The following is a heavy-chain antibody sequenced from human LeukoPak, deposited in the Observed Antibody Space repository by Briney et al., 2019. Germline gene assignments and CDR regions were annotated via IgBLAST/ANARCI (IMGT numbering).Heavy chain of an antibody. CDR2: ISGSGGST. J-gene: IGHJ3*02. CDR1: GFTFSSYA. CDR3: AREGFYGGSYYSGDAFDI. D-gene: IGHD1-26*01. Sequence: GGSLRLSCAASGFTFSSYAMSWVRQAPGQGLELVSAISGSGGSTSYADSVKGRFTISRDNSKNTLYLQTNSLRAEDTAVYYCAREGFYGGSYYSGDAFDIWGQGTMVTVSS. V-gene: IGHV3-23*01.